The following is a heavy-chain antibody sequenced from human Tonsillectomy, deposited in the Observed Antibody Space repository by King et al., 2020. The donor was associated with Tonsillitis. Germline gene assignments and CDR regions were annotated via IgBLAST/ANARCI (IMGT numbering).Heavy chain of an antibody. Sequence: VQLVESGGGLVRPGGSLRLSCAASGFTFSDYAMSWVRQAPGKGLEWVSAISGSGGSTYYADSVKGRFTISRDNSKNTLYLHMNSLRAEDTAVYYCARVSPYYDFWGGYFSHWGQGTLVTVSS. CDR1: GFTFSDYA. J-gene: IGHJ4*02. D-gene: IGHD3-3*01. CDR3: ARVSPYYDFWGGYFSH. V-gene: IGHV3-23*04. CDR2: ISGSGGST.